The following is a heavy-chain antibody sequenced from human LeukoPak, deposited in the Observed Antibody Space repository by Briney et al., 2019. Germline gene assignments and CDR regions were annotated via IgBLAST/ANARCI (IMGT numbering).Heavy chain of an antibody. V-gene: IGHV4-59*08. CDR1: GDSISRHY. Sequence: SETLSLTCSVSGDSISRHYWSWIRQPPGKGLEWIGYIYYNGNTNYIPSLKSRVTISVDTSKNQFSLRLSSVTAADTAVYYCARNGNWNYVDYWGQGTLVTVSS. J-gene: IGHJ4*02. CDR3: ARNGNWNYVDY. D-gene: IGHD1-1*01. CDR2: IYYNGNT.